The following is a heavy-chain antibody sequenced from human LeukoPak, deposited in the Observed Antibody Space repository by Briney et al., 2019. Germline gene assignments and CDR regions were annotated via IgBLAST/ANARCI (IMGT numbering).Heavy chain of an antibody. CDR1: GFTFSDYY. V-gene: IGHV3-11*04. Sequence: GGSLRLSCAASGFTFSDYYMSWIRQAPGKGLEWVSYISSSGSTIYYADSVKGRFTISRDNAKNSLYLQMNSLRAKDTAVYYCASSGWPDAFDIWGQGTMVTVSS. CDR2: ISSSGSTI. D-gene: IGHD6-19*01. CDR3: ASSGWPDAFDI. J-gene: IGHJ3*02.